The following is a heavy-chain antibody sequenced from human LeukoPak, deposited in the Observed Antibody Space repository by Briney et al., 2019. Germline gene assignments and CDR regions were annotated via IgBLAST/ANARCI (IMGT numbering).Heavy chain of an antibody. CDR3: ARSYCSCTSCYVNWFDP. CDR2: IYHSGST. CDR1: GDSISSSNW. Sequence: SETLSLTCAVSGDSISSSNWWNWVRQPPGRELEWIGEIYHSGSTNYNPSLKSRVTISVDTSKNQFSLKLSSVTAADTAVYYCARSYCSCTSCYVNWFDPWGQGTLVTVSS. V-gene: IGHV4-4*02. D-gene: IGHD2-2*01. J-gene: IGHJ5*02.